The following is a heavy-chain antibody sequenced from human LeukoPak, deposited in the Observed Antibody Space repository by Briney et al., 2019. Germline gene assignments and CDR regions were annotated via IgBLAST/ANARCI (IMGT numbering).Heavy chain of an antibody. J-gene: IGHJ4*02. V-gene: IGHV3-21*01. CDR3: ARDADPYYDFWSGYPEHY. D-gene: IGHD3-3*01. CDR2: ISSSSSYI. CDR1: GFTFSSYS. Sequence: GGSLRLSCAASGFTFSSYSMNWVRQAPGKGLEWVSSISSSSSYIYYADSVKGRFTISRDNAKNSLYLQMNSLRAEDTAVYYCARDADPYYDFWSGYPEHYWGQGTLVTVSS.